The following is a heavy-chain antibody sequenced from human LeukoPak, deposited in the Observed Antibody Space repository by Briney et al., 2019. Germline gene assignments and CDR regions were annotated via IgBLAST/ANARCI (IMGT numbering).Heavy chain of an antibody. V-gene: IGHV3-23*01. CDR2: ISDSGGAT. Sequence: PGGSLRLSCAVSGITFSNYGMSWVRQAPGKGLEWVAGISDSGGATNYADSVKGRFTISRDNRKNILYLQMNSLRAEDTAVYFCAKRGVVIRVILVGFHKQAYYFDSWGQGALVTVSS. CDR3: AKRGVVIRVILVGFHKQAYYFDS. D-gene: IGHD3-22*01. J-gene: IGHJ4*02. CDR1: GITFSNYG.